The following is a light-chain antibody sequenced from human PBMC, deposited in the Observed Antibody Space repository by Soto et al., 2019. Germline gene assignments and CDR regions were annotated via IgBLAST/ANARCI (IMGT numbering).Light chain of an antibody. CDR1: QSLLYSSNNKNY. CDR2: WAS. V-gene: IGKV4-1*01. CDR3: QQYYKNPPV. Sequence: DIVMTQSPDSLAVALGERATINCKSSQSLLYSSNNKNYLAWYQQKPGRPPKLLIYWASTRESGVPDRFSGSGSGTDFTLTISSLQAEDVAVYYCQQYYKNPPVFSQGTKVEIK. J-gene: IGKJ1*01.